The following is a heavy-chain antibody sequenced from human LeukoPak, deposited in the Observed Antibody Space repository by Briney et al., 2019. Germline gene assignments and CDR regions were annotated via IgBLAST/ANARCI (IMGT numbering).Heavy chain of an antibody. J-gene: IGHJ4*02. Sequence: GGSLRLSCAASGFTFSSYEMNWIRQAPGKGLEWISYISNGGSTKYYADSVKGRFTISRDNAKNSVFLQMNSLRTEDTAVYSCARDSRLLWFGELSRPIDYWGQGTLVTVSS. CDR3: ARDSRLLWFGELSRPIDY. CDR1: GFTFSSYE. CDR2: ISNGGSTK. V-gene: IGHV3-48*03. D-gene: IGHD3-10*01.